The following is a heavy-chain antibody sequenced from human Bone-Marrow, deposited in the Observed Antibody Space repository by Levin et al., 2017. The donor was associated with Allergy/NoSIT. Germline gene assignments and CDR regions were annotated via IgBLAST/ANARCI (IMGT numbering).Heavy chain of an antibody. Sequence: GGSLRLSCAASGFTFSTYGMHWVRQAPGKGLEWVAVISYDGSNRYYADSVKGRFTISRDNSKNTLSLQMNSLRAEDTAVYYCAKALARQYYFDYWGQGTLVTVSS. CDR2: ISYDGSNR. CDR1: GFTFSTYG. CDR3: AKALARQYYFDY. V-gene: IGHV3-30*18. J-gene: IGHJ4*02. D-gene: IGHD6-6*01.